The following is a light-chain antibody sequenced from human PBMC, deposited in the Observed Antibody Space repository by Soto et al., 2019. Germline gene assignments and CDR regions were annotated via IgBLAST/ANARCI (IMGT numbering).Light chain of an antibody. CDR1: RSDVGGYNF. Sequence: QSALTQPASVSGSPGQSITISCTGTRSDVGGYNFVSWYQQHTDKAPKLMIYDVSSRPSGVSNRFSGSKSGNTASLTISGLQAEDEADYYCSSYRSTSTPVAFGGGTKLTVL. V-gene: IGLV2-14*03. CDR3: SSYRSTSTPVA. CDR2: DVS. J-gene: IGLJ2*01.